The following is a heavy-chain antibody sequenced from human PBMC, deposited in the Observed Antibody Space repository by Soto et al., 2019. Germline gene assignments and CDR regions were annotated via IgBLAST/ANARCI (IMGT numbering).Heavy chain of an antibody. J-gene: IGHJ4*02. CDR1: GFTFSTYG. D-gene: IGHD4-17*01. CDR3: AKVHLPSTVTTPGY. V-gene: IGHV3-30*18. CDR2: MSYDGNNK. Sequence: QVQLVESGGGVVQPGRSLRLSCAASGFTFSTYGMHWVRQAPGKGLEWVAVMSYDGNNKYYADSVKGRFTISRDNSKNTLFLQMNSLRAADTAVYYCAKVHLPSTVTTPGYWGQGTLVTVSS.